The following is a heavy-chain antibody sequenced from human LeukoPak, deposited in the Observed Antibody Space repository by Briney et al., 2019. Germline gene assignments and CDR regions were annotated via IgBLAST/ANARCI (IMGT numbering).Heavy chain of an antibody. CDR1: GGSISSSSYY. CDR2: IYYSGST. D-gene: IGHD5-18*01. J-gene: IGHJ4*02. V-gene: IGHV4-39*07. Sequence: SETLSLTCTVSGGSISSSSYYWGWIRQPPGKRLEWIGSIYYSGSTYYNPSLKSRVTISVDTSKNQFSLKLSSVTAADTAVYYCAVHSYGYSHFDYWGQGTLVTVSS. CDR3: AVHSYGYSHFDY.